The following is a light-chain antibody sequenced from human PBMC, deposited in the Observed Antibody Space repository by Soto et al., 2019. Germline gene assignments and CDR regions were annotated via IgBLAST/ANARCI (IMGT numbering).Light chain of an antibody. Sequence: EIVFTHSPATLSLSPGERATLSCRASQTVSSSLAWYQQKPGQAPRLLIYEASNRATGIPARFSGSGSGADFTLTISSLEPEDFALYYCQQHINWPLTFGGGTKVDI. V-gene: IGKV3-11*01. CDR3: QQHINWPLT. CDR1: QTVSSS. CDR2: EAS. J-gene: IGKJ4*01.